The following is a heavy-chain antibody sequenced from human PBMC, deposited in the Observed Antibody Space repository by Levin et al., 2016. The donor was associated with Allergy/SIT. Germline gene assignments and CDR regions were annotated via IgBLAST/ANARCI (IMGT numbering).Heavy chain of an antibody. CDR1: GFTFSSYT. J-gene: IGHJ6*02. CDR3: ARERRPGGREFLVASYGMDV. V-gene: IGHV3-21*04. D-gene: IGHD1-26*01. Sequence: GGSLRLSCAASGFTFSSYTMYWVRQAPGKGLEWVSSISSSNSYIHYADSLKGRFTISRDNAKNSLYLQMNSLRAEDAAVYYCARERRPGGREFLVASYGMDVWGQGTTVTVSS. CDR2: ISSSNSYI.